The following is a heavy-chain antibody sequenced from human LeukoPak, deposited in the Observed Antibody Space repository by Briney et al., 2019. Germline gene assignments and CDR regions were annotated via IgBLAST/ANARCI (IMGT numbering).Heavy chain of an antibody. Sequence: GGSLRLSCAASGFTFSSYWMHWVRQAPGKGLVCVSRINSDGSSASYADSVKGRFTISRDNAKYTLYLQMNSLRAEDTAVYYCARPVRRAGIDYWGQGTLVTVSS. CDR2: INSDGSSA. CDR3: ARPVRRAGIDY. V-gene: IGHV3-74*01. CDR1: GFTFSSYW. D-gene: IGHD6-19*01. J-gene: IGHJ4*02.